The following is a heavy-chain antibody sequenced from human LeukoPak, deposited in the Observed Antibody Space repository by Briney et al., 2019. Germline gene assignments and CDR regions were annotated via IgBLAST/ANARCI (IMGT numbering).Heavy chain of an antibody. D-gene: IGHD3-10*01. Sequence: SGGSLRLSYAASGFTFSSYGMHWVRQAPGKGLEWVAVISYDGSNKYYADSVKGRFTISRDNSKNTLYLQMNSLRAEDTAVYYCAATYYYGSGSYDAFDIWGQGTMVTVSS. CDR3: AATYYYGSGSYDAFDI. CDR2: ISYDGSNK. J-gene: IGHJ3*02. CDR1: GFTFSSYG. V-gene: IGHV3-30*03.